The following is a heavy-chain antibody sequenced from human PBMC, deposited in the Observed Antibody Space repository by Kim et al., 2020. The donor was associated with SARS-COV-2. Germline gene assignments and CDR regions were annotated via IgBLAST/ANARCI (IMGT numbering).Heavy chain of an antibody. Sequence: YAYSVKGRFTISRDTAKNSLYLPMNSLGDDDTAIYYCARDLGDAYAMDVWGQGTTVTVSS. D-gene: IGHD3-16*01. V-gene: IGHV3-48*02. J-gene: IGHJ6*02. CDR3: ARDLGDAYAMDV.